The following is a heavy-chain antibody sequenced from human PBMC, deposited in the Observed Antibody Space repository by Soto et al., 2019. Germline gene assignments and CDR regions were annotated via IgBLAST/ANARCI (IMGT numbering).Heavy chain of an antibody. V-gene: IGHV3-7*03. Sequence: VQLKESGGGLVQPGQSLRLTCEVSGFTLSMYSMTWVRQAPGKGLEWVAKIPQDGSDGHYLDSVKGRFTISRDNVKNSVYLQMNSLRADDTAVYYCVRDHLILPAHDFFYGSDGWGQGAKVTVSS. CDR3: VRDHLILPAHDFFYGSDG. D-gene: IGHD2-21*02. CDR2: IPQDGSDG. J-gene: IGHJ6*02. CDR1: GFTLSMYS.